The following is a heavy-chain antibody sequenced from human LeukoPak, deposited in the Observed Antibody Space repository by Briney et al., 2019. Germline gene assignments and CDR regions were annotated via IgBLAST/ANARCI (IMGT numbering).Heavy chain of an antibody. Sequence: SQTLSLTCTVSVGSISSGNYYWSWIRQAAGKGLEWIGRMYNSGSTNYKPSLKSRVTISVDRSKNQFSLKLSSVTAADTAVYYCAQGDGQWEGNWFDPWGQGTLVTVSS. J-gene: IGHJ5*02. V-gene: IGHV4-61*02. CDR1: VGSISSGNYY. D-gene: IGHD1-26*01. CDR2: MYNSGST. CDR3: AQGDGQWEGNWFDP.